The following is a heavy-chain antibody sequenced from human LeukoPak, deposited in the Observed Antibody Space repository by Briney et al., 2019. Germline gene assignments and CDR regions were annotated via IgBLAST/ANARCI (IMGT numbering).Heavy chain of an antibody. V-gene: IGHV4-39*07. D-gene: IGHD6-13*01. CDR2: IYYSGST. Sequence: SETLSLTCTVAGGSISSSSYYWGCIRQPPGKGLECIGSIYYSGSTYYNPSLKSRVTISVDTSKNQFSLKLSSVTAADTAVYYCARSLAAAGVYFDYWGQGTLVTVSS. J-gene: IGHJ4*02. CDR1: GGSISSSSYY. CDR3: ARSLAAAGVYFDY.